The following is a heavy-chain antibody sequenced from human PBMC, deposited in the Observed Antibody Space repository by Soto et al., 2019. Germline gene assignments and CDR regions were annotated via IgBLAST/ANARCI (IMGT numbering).Heavy chain of an antibody. CDR3: AREKGGYGVHHAPYYYYGMDV. J-gene: IGHJ6*02. D-gene: IGHD3-10*01. CDR2: ISAYNGNT. CDR1: GYTFTSYG. V-gene: IGHV1-18*01. Sequence: QVQLVQSGAEVKKPGASVKVSCKASGYTFTSYGISWVRQAPGQGLEWMGWISAYNGNTNYAQKLQGRVTMTTDTATSRAYMELRSLRSDDTAVYYCAREKGGYGVHHAPYYYYGMDVWGQGTTVTVSS.